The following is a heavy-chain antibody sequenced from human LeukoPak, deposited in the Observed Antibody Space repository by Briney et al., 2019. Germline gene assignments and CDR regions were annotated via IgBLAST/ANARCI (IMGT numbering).Heavy chain of an antibody. Sequence: SETLSLTCTVSGGSISSYYWSWIRQPPGKGLEWIGYIYYSGSTNYNPSLKSRLTMSVDTSKNQFSLKLSSVTAADTAVYYCARGSPIAAAGTDYWGQETLVTVSS. D-gene: IGHD6-13*01. J-gene: IGHJ4*02. CDR3: ARGSPIAAAGTDY. CDR1: GGSISSYY. V-gene: IGHV4-59*01. CDR2: IYYSGST.